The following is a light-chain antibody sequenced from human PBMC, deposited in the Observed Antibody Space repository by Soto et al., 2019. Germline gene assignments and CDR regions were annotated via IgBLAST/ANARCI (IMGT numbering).Light chain of an antibody. CDR1: SSVVGGYNY. V-gene: IGLV2-14*01. Sequence: QSVRTQPASVSGSPGQSLTISCTVTSSVVGGYNYVSWYQQYPGKAPKLMIYDVSYRPSGVSNRLSGSRSGNTASLTISGLQVADEADYYSSAYTSSSTLVFGPRTKVTDL. CDR2: DVS. CDR3: SAYTSSSTLV. J-gene: IGLJ1*01.